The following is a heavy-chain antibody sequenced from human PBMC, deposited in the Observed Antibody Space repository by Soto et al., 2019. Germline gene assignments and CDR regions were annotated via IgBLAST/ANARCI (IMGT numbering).Heavy chain of an antibody. CDR3: ARVRAARGARDMDV. CDR1: GGSFSGYY. J-gene: IGHJ6*03. CDR2: INHSGST. Sequence: SETLSLTCVVYGGSFSGYYWSWIRQPPGKGLEWIGEINHSGSTNYNPSVKSRVTISLDTSKNQLSLNLNSVTAADTAVYYCARVRAARGARDMDVWGKGASVTVSS. D-gene: IGHD6-6*01. V-gene: IGHV4-34*01.